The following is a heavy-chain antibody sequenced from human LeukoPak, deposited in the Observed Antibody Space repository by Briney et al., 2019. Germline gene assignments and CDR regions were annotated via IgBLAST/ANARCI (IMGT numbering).Heavy chain of an antibody. D-gene: IGHD2-2*01. J-gene: IGHJ6*04. CDR2: IYYSGST. V-gene: IGHV4-39*01. CDR1: GGSISSSSYY. CDR3: ARQVLIVVVPAARGGGVLDV. Sequence: SETLSLTCTVSGGSISSSSYYWGWIRQPPGKGLEWIGSIYYSGSTYYNPSLKSRVTISVDTSKNQFSLKLSSVTAADTAVYYCARQVLIVVVPAARGGGVLDVWGKGTTVTVSS.